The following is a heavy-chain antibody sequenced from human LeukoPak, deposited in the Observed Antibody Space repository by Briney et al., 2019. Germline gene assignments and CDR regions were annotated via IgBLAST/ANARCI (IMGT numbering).Heavy chain of an antibody. CDR3: ATARVVGSSWYLED. V-gene: IGHV3-33*03. CDR2: IWYDGSNK. D-gene: IGHD6-13*01. Sequence: GGSLRLSCAASGFTFRNYGMHWVRQAPGKGLEWVAVIWYDGSNKYYHDSVKGRFTISRDNSKNTLYLQVDSLRADDTAVYYCATARVVGSSWYLEDWGQGTLVTVSS. J-gene: IGHJ4*02. CDR1: GFTFRNYG.